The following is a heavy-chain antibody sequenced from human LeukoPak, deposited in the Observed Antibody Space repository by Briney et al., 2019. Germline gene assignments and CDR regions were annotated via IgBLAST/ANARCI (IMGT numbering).Heavy chain of an antibody. D-gene: IGHD5-24*01. J-gene: IGHJ4*02. Sequence: GGSLRLSCAASGFTFDDYGMSWVRQAPGKGLEWVSAISGSGGSTYYADSVKGRFTISRDNAKNSLYLQMNSLRAEDTAVYYCARQGRKRWLQVAYFDYWGQGTLVTVSS. V-gene: IGHV3-23*01. CDR2: ISGSGGST. CDR1: GFTFDDYG. CDR3: ARQGRKRWLQVAYFDY.